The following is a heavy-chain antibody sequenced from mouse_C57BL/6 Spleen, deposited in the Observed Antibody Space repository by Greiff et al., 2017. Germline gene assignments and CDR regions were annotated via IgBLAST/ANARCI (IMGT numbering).Heavy chain of an antibody. CDR2: ISDGGSYT. V-gene: IGHV5-4*01. CDR1: GFTFSSYA. J-gene: IGHJ2*01. D-gene: IGHD1-1*01. Sequence: EVQRVESGGGLVKPGGSLKLSCAASGFTFSSYAMSWVRQTPEKRLEWVATISDGGSYTYYPDNVKGRFTISRDNAKNNLYLQMSHLKSEDTAMYYCARAGTTVVAPDYWGQGTTLTVSS. CDR3: ARAGTTVVAPDY.